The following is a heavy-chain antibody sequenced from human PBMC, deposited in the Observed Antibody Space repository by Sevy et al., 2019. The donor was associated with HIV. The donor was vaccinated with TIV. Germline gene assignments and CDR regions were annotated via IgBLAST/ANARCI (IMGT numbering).Heavy chain of an antibody. CDR1: GGSVSGGRYH. D-gene: IGHD1-20*01. J-gene: IGHJ4*02. V-gene: IGHV4-61*02. Sequence: SDTLSLTCTVSGGSVSGGRYHWSWIRQPAGKGLEWIGRIFTSGSTTYNPSFESRVTISIDTSKNQVSLNLSSVTAADTAVYYCARVGPVTGTTGDWGHYFDYWGQGTLVTVSS. CDR3: ARVGPVTGTTGDWGHYFDY. CDR2: IFTSGST.